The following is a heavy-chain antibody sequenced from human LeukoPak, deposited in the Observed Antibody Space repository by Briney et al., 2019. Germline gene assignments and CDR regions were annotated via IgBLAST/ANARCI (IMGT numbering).Heavy chain of an antibody. D-gene: IGHD5-24*01. CDR3: ARVAGRDGYKGGGYYYYYMDV. CDR2: IIEGGDVK. V-gene: IGHV3-7*01. Sequence: GESLRLSCAASGFTFSAYWMTWVRQAPGKGLAWVANIIEGGDVKYYVDSVKGRFTISRDNAKNSLYLQMNSLRAEDTAVYYCARVAGRDGYKGGGYYYYYMDVWGKGTTVTVSS. CDR1: GFTFSAYW. J-gene: IGHJ6*03.